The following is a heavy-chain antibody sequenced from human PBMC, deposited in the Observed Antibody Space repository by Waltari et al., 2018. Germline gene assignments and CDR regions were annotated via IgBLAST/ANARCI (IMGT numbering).Heavy chain of an antibody. CDR1: GFSFRSFG. D-gene: IGHD3-22*01. J-gene: IGHJ4*02. CDR3: ARVHSLGQYDTSGAESNFDH. Sequence: EVQLLESGGGLVQPGGSLRLSCAASGFSFRSFGMSWVRQAPGKGLGWVVGIGAVTSTYYGDSVKGRFTISRDNSKNTLFLQMNSLRAEDTAIYYCARVHSLGQYDTSGAESNFDHWGQGALVTVSS. V-gene: IGHV3-23*01. CDR2: IGAVTST.